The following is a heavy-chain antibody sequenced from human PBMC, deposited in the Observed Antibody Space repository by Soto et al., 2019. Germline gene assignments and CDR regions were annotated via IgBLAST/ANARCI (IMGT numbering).Heavy chain of an antibody. CDR2: IKQDGSEK. CDR1: GFTFSSYW. Sequence: GGSLRLSCAASGFTFSSYWMSWVRQAPGKGLEWVANIKQDGSEKYYVDSVKGRFTISRDNAKNSLYLQMNSLRAEDKAVYYCARVRGSPSSSYDYWGQGTLVTVSS. D-gene: IGHD6-6*01. V-gene: IGHV3-7*03. CDR3: ARVRGSPSSSYDY. J-gene: IGHJ4*02.